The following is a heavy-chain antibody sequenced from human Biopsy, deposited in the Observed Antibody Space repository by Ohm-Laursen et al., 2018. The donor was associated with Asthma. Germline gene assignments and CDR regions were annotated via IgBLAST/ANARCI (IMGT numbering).Heavy chain of an antibody. CDR1: GGTFSNFA. CDR2: IMTVFGTT. Sequence: SSVKVSCKVPGGTFSNFAISWVRQAPGQGLEWLGGIMTVFGTTNYAQKFQGRVTITADESTSTAYMEVTSLRSEDTAIYYCARCQVGYSSGWSLLLKKIYYSGMDVWGQGTAVTVSS. V-gene: IGHV1-69*01. CDR3: ARCQVGYSSGWSLLLKKIYYSGMDV. D-gene: IGHD6-19*01. J-gene: IGHJ6*02.